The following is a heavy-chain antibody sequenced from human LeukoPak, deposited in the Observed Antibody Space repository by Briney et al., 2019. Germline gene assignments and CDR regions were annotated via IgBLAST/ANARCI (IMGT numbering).Heavy chain of an antibody. D-gene: IGHD1-26*01. CDR3: ATDYTPYVGASAD. CDR2: ITGSGDNT. Sequence: GGSLRLSCAASGLTFSSYAMSWVRQTPGKGLEWVSTITGSGDNTHYTESVKGRFTFSRDNSRNTMYLQMNSLRAEDTAIYYCATDYTPYVGASADWGQGTLVTVSS. J-gene: IGHJ4*02. CDR1: GLTFSSYA. V-gene: IGHV3-23*01.